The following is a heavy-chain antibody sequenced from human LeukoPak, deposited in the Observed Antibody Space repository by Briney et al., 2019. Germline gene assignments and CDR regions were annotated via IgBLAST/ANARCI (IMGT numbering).Heavy chain of an antibody. Sequence: PGGSLRLSSAASGFTFSDYYMNWIRQALGKGLEWVSYLSHTSSYTNYADSVKGRFTISRDNAKNSLYLQMNSLRAEDTALYYCARDRTDYGSFDIWGQGTMVTVSS. CDR3: ARDRTDYGSFDI. J-gene: IGHJ3*02. V-gene: IGHV3-11*06. CDR2: LSHTSSYT. D-gene: IGHD4-17*01. CDR1: GFTFSDYY.